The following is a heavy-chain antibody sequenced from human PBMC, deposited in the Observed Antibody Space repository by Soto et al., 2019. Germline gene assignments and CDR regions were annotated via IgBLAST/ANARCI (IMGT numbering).Heavy chain of an antibody. CDR3: ANWESYYYFWSVWNYYGMDV. D-gene: IGHD3-3*01. Sequence: PGGSLRLSCAASGFTFSSYGMHWVRQAPGKGLEWVAVISYDGSNKYYADSVKGRFTISRDNSKNTQYLQMNSLRAEDTSVYYCANWESYYYFWSVWNYYGMDVWGQGXTVTVSS. V-gene: IGHV3-30*18. CDR2: ISYDGSNK. CDR1: GFTFSSYG. J-gene: IGHJ6*02.